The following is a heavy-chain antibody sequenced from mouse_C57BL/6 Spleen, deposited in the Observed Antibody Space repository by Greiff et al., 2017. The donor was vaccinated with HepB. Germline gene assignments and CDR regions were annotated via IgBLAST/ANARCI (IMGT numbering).Heavy chain of an antibody. D-gene: IGHD4-1*01. CDR2: ISSGGSYT. V-gene: IGHV5-6*01. CDR3: AKLGREYAMDY. CDR1: GFTFSSYG. J-gene: IGHJ4*01. Sequence: EVQGVESGGDLVKPGGSLKLSCAASGFTFSSYGMSWVRQTPDKRLEWVATISSGGSYTYYPDSVKGRFTISRDNAKNTLYLQMSSLKAEDTAMYYCAKLGREYAMDYWGQGTSVTVSS.